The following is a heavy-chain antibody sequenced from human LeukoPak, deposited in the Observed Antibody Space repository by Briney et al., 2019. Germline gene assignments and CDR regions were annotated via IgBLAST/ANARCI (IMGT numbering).Heavy chain of an antibody. Sequence: SETLSLTCAVYGGSFSGYYWSWIRQPPGKGLEWIGEINHSGSTNYNPSLKSRVTISVDRSKNQFSLKLSSVTAADTAVYYCAGDPGGGGDYWGQGTLVTVSS. V-gene: IGHV4-34*01. CDR2: INHSGST. CDR3: AGDPGGGGDY. J-gene: IGHJ4*02. D-gene: IGHD3-16*01. CDR1: GGSFSGYY.